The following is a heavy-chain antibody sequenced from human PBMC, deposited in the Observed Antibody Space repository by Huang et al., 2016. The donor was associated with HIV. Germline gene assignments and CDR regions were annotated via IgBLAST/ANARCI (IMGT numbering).Heavy chain of an antibody. V-gene: IGHV4-34*01. CDR2: INHVGKT. CDR1: GDSFSDFF. CDR3: VRGRGTSWSFFDT. D-gene: IGHD2-2*01. J-gene: IGHJ4*02. Sequence: QVRLDQWGAGLLKPSETLSLTCAVYGDSFSDFFWSWIRQSPGKGLEWIGGINHVGKTIYNPSLKSRVTIAVDTSKNQFSLKLKSVTVDDTSMYYCVRGRGTSWSFFDTWGQGSLVTVFS.